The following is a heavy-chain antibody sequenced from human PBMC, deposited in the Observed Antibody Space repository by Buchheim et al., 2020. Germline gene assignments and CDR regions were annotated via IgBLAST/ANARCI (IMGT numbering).Heavy chain of an antibody. CDR2: ISYDGSNK. Sequence: QVQLVESGGGVVQPGRSLRLSCAASGFTFSSYAMHWVRQAPGKGLEWVAVISYDGSNKYYADSVKGRFTISRDNSKNTLYLQMNSLRAEDTAVYYCARDRAYYGSGSISYYYYGMDVWGQGTT. CDR3: ARDRAYYGSGSISYYYYGMDV. J-gene: IGHJ6*02. CDR1: GFTFSSYA. D-gene: IGHD3-10*01. V-gene: IGHV3-30-3*01.